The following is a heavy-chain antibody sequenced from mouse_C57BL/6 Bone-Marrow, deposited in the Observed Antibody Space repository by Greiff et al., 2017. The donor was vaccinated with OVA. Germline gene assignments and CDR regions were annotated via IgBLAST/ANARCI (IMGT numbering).Heavy chain of an antibody. Sequence: EVKLVESGGGLVQPGGSLKLSCAASGFTFSDYGMAWVRQAPRKGPEWVAFISNLAYSIYYADTVTGRFTISRENAKNTLSLEMSSLRAEDTAMDYCARLDGNYCFDYWGQGTTLTVSS. D-gene: IGHD2-1*01. J-gene: IGHJ2*01. CDR2: ISNLAYSI. CDR3: ARLDGNYCFDY. V-gene: IGHV5-15*01. CDR1: GFTFSDYG.